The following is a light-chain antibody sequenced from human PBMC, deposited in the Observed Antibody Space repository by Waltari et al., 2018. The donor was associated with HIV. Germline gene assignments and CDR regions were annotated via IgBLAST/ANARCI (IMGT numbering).Light chain of an antibody. Sequence: QSALTQPPSASGPPGQPVTISCTGNSSAVGGYNYVPWYQQHPGKAPKLMIYEVTNRPSGVPDRFSGSKSGNTASLTVSGLQAEDEADYYCSSYAGSNNLLFGGGTKLTVL. CDR3: SSYAGSNNLL. CDR1: SSAVGGYNY. CDR2: EVT. J-gene: IGLJ2*01. V-gene: IGLV2-8*01.